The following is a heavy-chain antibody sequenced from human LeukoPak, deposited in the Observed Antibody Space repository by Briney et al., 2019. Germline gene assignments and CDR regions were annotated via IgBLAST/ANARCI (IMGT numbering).Heavy chain of an antibody. D-gene: IGHD2-2*01. CDR2: ITHSGDIT. J-gene: IGHJ4*02. CDR3: AKASIRWYFDY. V-gene: IGHV3-23*01. CDR1: GFTFSSYA. Sequence: LAGGSLRLSCAASGFTFSSYAMNWVRQAPGKGLEWVSSITHSGDITKYADSVKGRLTISRDNSKNTLYLQMNSLRAEDTAVYYCAKASIRWYFDYWGQGTLVTVSS.